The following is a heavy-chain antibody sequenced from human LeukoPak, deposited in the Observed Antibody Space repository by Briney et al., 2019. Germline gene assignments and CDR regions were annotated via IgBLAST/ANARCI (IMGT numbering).Heavy chain of an antibody. CDR3: AKGNWYKLEVFDY. Sequence: GGPLRLSCAASGFTFSSYVMNWVRQAPGKGLEWVSTISGSGDSTYYADSVKGRFTFSRDNSKNTVHLQMNSLRVEDTAVYYCAKGNWYKLEVFDYWGQGTLVTVSS. CDR2: ISGSGDST. D-gene: IGHD1/OR15-1a*01. CDR1: GFTFSSYV. V-gene: IGHV3-23*01. J-gene: IGHJ4*02.